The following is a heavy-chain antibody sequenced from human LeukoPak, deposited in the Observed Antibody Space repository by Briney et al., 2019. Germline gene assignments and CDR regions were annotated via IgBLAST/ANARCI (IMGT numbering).Heavy chain of an antibody. CDR1: GGSISSYY. Sequence: PSETLSLTCTVSGGSISSYYWSWIRQPPGKGLECIGYIYYSGSTNYNPSLKSRVTISVDTSKNQFSLKLSSVTAADTAVYYCARDLYDFCSGYFYDAFDIWGQGTMVTVSS. CDR2: IYYSGST. CDR3: ARDLYDFCSGYFYDAFDI. J-gene: IGHJ3*02. D-gene: IGHD3-3*01. V-gene: IGHV4-59*01.